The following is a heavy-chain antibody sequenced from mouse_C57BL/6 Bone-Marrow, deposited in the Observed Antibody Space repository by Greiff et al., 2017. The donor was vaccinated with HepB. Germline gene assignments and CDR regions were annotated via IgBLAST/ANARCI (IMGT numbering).Heavy chain of an antibody. CDR3: ARRARALGLAY. CDR1: GYAFSSYW. J-gene: IGHJ3*01. Sequence: QVQLKESGAELVKPGASVKISCKASGYAFSSYWMNWVKQRPGKGLEWIGQIYPGDGDTNYNGKFKGKATLTADKSSSTAYMQLSSLASEDSAVYFCARRARALGLAYWGQGTLVTVSA. V-gene: IGHV1-80*01. CDR2: IYPGDGDT. D-gene: IGHD4-1*01.